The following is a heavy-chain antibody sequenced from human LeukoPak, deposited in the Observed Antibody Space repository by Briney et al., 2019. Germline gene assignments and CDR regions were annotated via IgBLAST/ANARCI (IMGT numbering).Heavy chain of an antibody. CDR2: ISSDGGST. CDR3: VNYGMDV. CDR1: GFTFSMYA. Sequence: GGSLRLSCAASGFTFSMYAMHWVRQAPGKGLEYVSAISSDGGSTYYANSVKGRFTISRDNSKNTLYLQMGSLRAEDMAVYYCVNYGMDVWGQGTTVTVS. V-gene: IGHV3-64*01. J-gene: IGHJ6*02.